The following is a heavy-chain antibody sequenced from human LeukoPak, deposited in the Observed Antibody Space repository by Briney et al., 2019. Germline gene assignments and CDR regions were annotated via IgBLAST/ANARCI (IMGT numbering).Heavy chain of an antibody. CDR3: AKPRAMTTGVGRYFDL. Sequence: GGFLRLSCAASGFTFTSYAMSWIRQAPGKGLDWVSAISGGGEDTYYADSVKGRFTISRDNSKNTLYLQMNSLRAEDTAIYYRAKPRAMTTGVGRYFDLWGRGTLVTVSS. V-gene: IGHV3-23*01. J-gene: IGHJ2*01. CDR2: ISGGGEDT. CDR1: GFTFTSYA. D-gene: IGHD1-1*01.